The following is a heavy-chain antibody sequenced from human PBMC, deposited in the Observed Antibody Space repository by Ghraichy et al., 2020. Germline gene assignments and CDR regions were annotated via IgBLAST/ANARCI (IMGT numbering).Heavy chain of an antibody. J-gene: IGHJ6*02. D-gene: IGHD2-15*01. CDR3: ARRFALGYCSGGSCYPNYYYYYGMDV. Sequence: SETLSLTCAVYGGSFSGYYWSWIRQPPGKGLEWIGEINHSGSTNYNPSLKSRVTISVDTSKNQFSLKLSSVTAADTAVYYCARRFALGYCSGGSCYPNYYYYYGMDVWGQGTTVTVSS. CDR2: INHSGST. V-gene: IGHV4-34*01. CDR1: GGSFSGYY.